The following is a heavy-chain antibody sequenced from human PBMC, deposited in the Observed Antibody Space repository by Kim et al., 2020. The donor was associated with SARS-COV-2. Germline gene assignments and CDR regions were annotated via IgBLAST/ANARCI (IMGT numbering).Heavy chain of an antibody. D-gene: IGHD3-9*01. V-gene: IGHV3-30*18. Sequence: GGSLRLSCAASGFTFSSYGMHWVRQAPGKGLEWVAVISYDGSNKYYADSVKGRFTISRDNSKNTLYLQMNSLRAEDTAVYYCAKKGLPRYYDILTGYSDAFDIWGQGTMVTVSS. CDR2: ISYDGSNK. CDR3: AKKGLPRYYDILTGYSDAFDI. J-gene: IGHJ3*02. CDR1: GFTFSSYG.